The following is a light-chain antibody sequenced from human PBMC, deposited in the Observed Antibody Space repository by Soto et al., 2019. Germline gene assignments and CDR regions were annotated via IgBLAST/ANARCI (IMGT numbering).Light chain of an antibody. V-gene: IGLV2-14*01. CDR3: SSYISSNTVV. CDR1: NSDVGGYQY. J-gene: IGLJ2*01. Sequence: QSVLTQPASVSGSPGQSITISCTGTNSDVGGYQYVSWYQQHSGKAPKLVIYEVSNRPSGVSNRFSGSKSGNTASLSISGLQADDEADYYCSSYISSNTVVFGGGTKVTVL. CDR2: EVS.